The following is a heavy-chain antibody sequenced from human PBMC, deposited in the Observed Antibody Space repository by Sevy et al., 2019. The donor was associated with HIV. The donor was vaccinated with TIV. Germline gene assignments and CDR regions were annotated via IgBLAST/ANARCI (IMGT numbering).Heavy chain of an antibody. Sequence: GGSLRLSCTASRFIFSHYGMHWVRRAPGKGLEWVAVIWPDGGTKFYADSVKGRFTISRDNSKNTVDLQMFSLRAEDTAIYFCARALGGYSYGGDVFDMWGQGTMVTVSS. CDR1: RFIFSHYG. CDR2: IWPDGGTK. J-gene: IGHJ3*02. V-gene: IGHV3-33*01. CDR3: ARALGGYSYGGDVFDM. D-gene: IGHD5-12*01.